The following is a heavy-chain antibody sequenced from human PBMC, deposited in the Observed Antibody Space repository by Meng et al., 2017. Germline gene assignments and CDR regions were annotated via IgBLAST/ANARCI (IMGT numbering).Heavy chain of an antibody. Sequence: SETLSLTCTVSGGSISSGSYYWSWIRQPAGKGLEWIGRIYTSGSTNYNPSLKSRVTISVDTSKNQFSLKLSSVTAADTAVYYCARDDCGGDYSRFDYWGQGTLVTVSS. CDR3: ARDDCGGDYSRFDY. J-gene: IGHJ4*02. V-gene: IGHV4-61*02. CDR2: IYTSGST. CDR1: GGSISSGSYY. D-gene: IGHD2-21*02.